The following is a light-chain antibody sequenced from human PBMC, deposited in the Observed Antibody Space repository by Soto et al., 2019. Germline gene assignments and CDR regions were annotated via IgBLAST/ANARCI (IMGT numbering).Light chain of an antibody. CDR1: QSVSSN. CDR3: QQHNNWPPLT. V-gene: IGKV3-15*01. J-gene: IGKJ4*01. CDR2: GAS. Sequence: EIVMTQSPATLSVSPGEGATLSCRASQSVSSNLAWYQQKLGQAPRLLIYGASTRATGIPARFSGSGSGTEFTLTISSLQSEDFAVYYRQQHNNWPPLTFGGGTKVEIK.